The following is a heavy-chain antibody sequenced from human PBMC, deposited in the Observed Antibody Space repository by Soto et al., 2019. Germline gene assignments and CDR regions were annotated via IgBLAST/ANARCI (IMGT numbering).Heavy chain of an antibody. V-gene: IGHV3-73*01. CDR3: TKPATTRNWNAWMFDP. D-gene: IGHD1-1*01. CDR2: IRSKANSYAT. Sequence: GGSLRLSCAASGFTFSGSAMHWVRQASGKGLEWVGRIRSKANSYATAYAASVKGRFTISRDDSKNTAYLQMNSLKTEDTAVYYCTKPATTRNWNAWMFDPWGQGTLVTVSS. CDR1: GFTFSGSA. J-gene: IGHJ5*02.